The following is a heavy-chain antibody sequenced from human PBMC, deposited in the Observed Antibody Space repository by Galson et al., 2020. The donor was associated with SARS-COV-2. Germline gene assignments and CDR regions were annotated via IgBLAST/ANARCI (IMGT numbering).Heavy chain of an antibody. CDR3: ARDSAIRFLEWLSPEASYYVHY. J-gene: IGHJ4*02. Sequence: SEPLSLTCAVSGGSISSSNWWSWVRQPPGKGLEWIGEIYHSGSTNYNPSLKSRVTISVDTSKNQFSLKLSSVTAADTAVYYCARDSAIRFLEWLSPEASYYVHYWGQGTLVTVSS. CDR1: GGSISSSNW. D-gene: IGHD3-3*01. CDR2: IYHSGST. V-gene: IGHV4-4*02.